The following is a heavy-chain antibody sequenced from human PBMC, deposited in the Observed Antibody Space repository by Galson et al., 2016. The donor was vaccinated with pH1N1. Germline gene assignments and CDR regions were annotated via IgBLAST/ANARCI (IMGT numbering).Heavy chain of an antibody. CDR2: IIPIFDTS. CDR3: ARNMHLYCSSASCRVYYFDS. V-gene: IGHV1-69*06. CDR1: RDTFSSYG. J-gene: IGHJ4*02. D-gene: IGHD2-2*01. Sequence: SVKVSCKASRDTFSSYGFNWVRQAPGHGLEWMGGIIPIFDTSNYAQKFQGRVTITADKSTSTAYMELNSLRSEDTAMYYCARNMHLYCSSASCRVYYFDSWGQGTLVTVSS.